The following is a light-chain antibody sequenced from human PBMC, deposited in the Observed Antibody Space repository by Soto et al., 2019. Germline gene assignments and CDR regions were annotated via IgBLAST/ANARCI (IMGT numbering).Light chain of an antibody. Sequence: DIQLTESPSSLSASVGDRVTITCQASRGISNFLNWYQQEAGKAPKLLIHDATDLETGVPSRFSGSGSGTDFTFTISSLQPEDFGRYFCQQYDTVPFTFGPGTTVDIK. V-gene: IGKV1-33*01. CDR3: QQYDTVPFT. CDR1: RGISNF. J-gene: IGKJ3*01. CDR2: DAT.